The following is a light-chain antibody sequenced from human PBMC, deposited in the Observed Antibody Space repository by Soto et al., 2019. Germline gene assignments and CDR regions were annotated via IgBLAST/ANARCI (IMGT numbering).Light chain of an antibody. J-gene: IGLJ1*01. V-gene: IGLV2-8*01. CDR3: SSYAGNNNLV. Sequence: QSVLTQPPSASGSPGQSVTISCTGTSSDVGAYNSVSWYQHHPGQAPKLMICEVSRRPSGVPDRFSGSKSGNTASLTVSGLQAEDESDYYCSSYAGNNNLVFGTGTKLTVL. CDR1: SSDVGAYNS. CDR2: EVS.